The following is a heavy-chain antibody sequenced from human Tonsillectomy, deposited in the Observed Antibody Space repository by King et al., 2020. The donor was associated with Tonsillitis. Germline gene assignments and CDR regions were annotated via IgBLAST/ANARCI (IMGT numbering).Heavy chain of an antibody. V-gene: IGHV3-21*06. CDR1: GXXXXXYT. CDR3: SSXVSXXDXSXXVYAMDV. Sequence: VQLVESGGGLVKPGGSLXLSCXXSGXXXXXYTMNWVRQAPGKGXEXXSXISISXSYIYYADSVKGRFTISRDNAKNSLYLQMNSLRAEDTAVYYCSSXVSXXDXSXXVYAMDVXXXGTXVTVS. CDR2: ISISXSYI. D-gene: IGHD3-22*01. J-gene: IGHJ6*02.